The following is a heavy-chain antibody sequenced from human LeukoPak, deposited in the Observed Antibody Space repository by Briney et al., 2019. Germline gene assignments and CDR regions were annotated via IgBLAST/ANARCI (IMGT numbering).Heavy chain of an antibody. Sequence: GGSLRLSCAASGFSFSNYWMHWVRQAPGKGLVWVPGITHDGSTTAHADSVKGRFTISRDNAKDTLYLQINSLRVEDTAVYYCARGNDILTYLHYWGQGTLVTVSS. CDR3: ARGNDILTYLHY. CDR2: ITHDGSTT. J-gene: IGHJ4*02. V-gene: IGHV3-74*01. CDR1: GFSFSNYW. D-gene: IGHD3-9*01.